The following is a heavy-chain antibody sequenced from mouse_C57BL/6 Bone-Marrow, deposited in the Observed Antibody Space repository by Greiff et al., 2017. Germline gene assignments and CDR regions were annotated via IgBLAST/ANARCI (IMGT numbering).Heavy chain of an antibody. Sequence: QVQLQQPGAELVKPGASVKMSCKASGYTFTSYWITWVKQRPGQGLEWIGDIYPGSGSTNYNEKFKSKATLTVDTSSSTAYMQLSSLTSEASAVYYCAREGITTVGATGYFDVWGTGTTVTVAS. CDR1: GYTFTSYW. J-gene: IGHJ1*03. CDR2: IYPGSGST. CDR3: AREGITTVGATGYFDV. V-gene: IGHV1-55*01. D-gene: IGHD1-1*01.